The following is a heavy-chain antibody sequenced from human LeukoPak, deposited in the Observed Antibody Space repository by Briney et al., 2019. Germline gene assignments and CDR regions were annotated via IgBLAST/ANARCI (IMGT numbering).Heavy chain of an antibody. V-gene: IGHV4-38-2*01. CDR3: AIQGGSYWDWFDP. CDR1: GYSISSGYY. J-gene: IGHJ5*02. Sequence: SETLSLXCAVSGYSISSGYYWGLIRQPPGKGLDWIGSIYHSGNTYYNPSLKSRVTISVDTSKNQFSLKLSSVTAADTAVYYCAIQGGSYWDWFDPWGQGTLVTVSS. CDR2: IYHSGNT. D-gene: IGHD2-15*01.